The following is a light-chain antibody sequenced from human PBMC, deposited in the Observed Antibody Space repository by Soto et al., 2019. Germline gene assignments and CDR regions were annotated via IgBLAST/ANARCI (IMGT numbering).Light chain of an antibody. Sequence: DIQLTQSPSFLSASVGDRVTVSCRASQDISTSLAWFQQKAGKVPQLLVYPASTLQDGVPSRFSGSGSATYFTLTITSLQAEDFAAYYCQHRRTCPCSFGQGTKLDIK. CDR2: PAS. CDR1: QDISTS. CDR3: QHRRTCPCS. V-gene: IGKV1-9*01. J-gene: IGKJ2*04.